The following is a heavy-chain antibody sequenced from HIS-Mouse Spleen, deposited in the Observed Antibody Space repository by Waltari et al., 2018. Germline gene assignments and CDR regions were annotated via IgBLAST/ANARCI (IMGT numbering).Heavy chain of an antibody. CDR2: IYYSGST. Sequence: QLQLQESGPGLVKPSETLSLTCTVSGGSISSSIYYWRWLRQPPGKGLEWIGSIYYSGSTYYNPSLKSRVTISVDTSKNQFSLKLSSVTAADTAVYYCAKEIPYSSSWYDWYFDLWGRGTLVTVSS. V-gene: IGHV4-39*07. D-gene: IGHD6-13*01. CDR3: AKEIPYSSSWYDWYFDL. J-gene: IGHJ2*01. CDR1: GGSISSSIYY.